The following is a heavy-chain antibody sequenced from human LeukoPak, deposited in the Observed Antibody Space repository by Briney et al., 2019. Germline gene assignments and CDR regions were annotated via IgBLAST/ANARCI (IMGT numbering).Heavy chain of an antibody. V-gene: IGHV1-69*01. CDR1: GGTFSSYA. Sequence: GSSVKVSCKASGGTFSSYAISWVRQAPGQGLEWMGGIIPIFGTANYAQKFQGRVTITADESTSTAYMELSSLRSEDTAVYYCATYYYDGSGYYGFDYWGQGTLVTVSS. J-gene: IGHJ4*02. CDR2: IIPIFGTA. D-gene: IGHD3-22*01. CDR3: ATYYYDGSGYYGFDY.